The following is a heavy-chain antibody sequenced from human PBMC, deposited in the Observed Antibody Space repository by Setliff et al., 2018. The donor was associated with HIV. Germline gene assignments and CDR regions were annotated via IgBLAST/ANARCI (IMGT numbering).Heavy chain of an antibody. J-gene: IGHJ1*01. CDR2: ITPNSGST. D-gene: IGHD4-17*01. Sequence: ASVKVSCKASGYTFTGYYMHWVRQAPGQGLEWMGWITPNSGSTNYAQKFQGRVTITRDTSVNTAYMELSRLRSDDTAVYYCARDHGMWDYGGNVLLREYFLHWDQGTLVTVSS. CDR1: GYTFTGYY. CDR3: ARDHGMWDYGGNVLLREYFLH. V-gene: IGHV1-2*02.